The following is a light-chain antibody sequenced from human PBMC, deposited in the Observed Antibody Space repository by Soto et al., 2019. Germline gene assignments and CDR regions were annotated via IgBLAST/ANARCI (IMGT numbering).Light chain of an antibody. CDR2: AAS. CDR3: QHYRNWPPLT. CDR1: QSVGSA. V-gene: IGKV3-15*01. J-gene: IGKJ4*01. Sequence: EIVMTQSPATLSVSPGETATLSCRASQSVGSAVAWYQHKPGQAPRLLIVAASIRATGVPGRSTGGGSETEFTLTISSLQSEDFAVYYCQHYRNWPPLTFGGGTTVEIK.